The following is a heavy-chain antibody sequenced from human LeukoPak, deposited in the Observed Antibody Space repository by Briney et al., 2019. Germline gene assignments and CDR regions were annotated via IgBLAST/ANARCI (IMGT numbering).Heavy chain of an antibody. CDR1: GFTFSSYW. V-gene: IGHV3-7*01. Sequence: PGGSLRLSCAASGFTFSSYWMSWVRQAPGKGLEWVANIKQDGSEKYYVDSVKGRFTISRDNAKNSLYLQMNSLRAEDTAVYYCARGAENDYVWGSYPNDYWGQGTLVTVSS. CDR3: ARGAENDYVWGSYPNDY. CDR2: IKQDGSEK. D-gene: IGHD3-16*02. J-gene: IGHJ4*02.